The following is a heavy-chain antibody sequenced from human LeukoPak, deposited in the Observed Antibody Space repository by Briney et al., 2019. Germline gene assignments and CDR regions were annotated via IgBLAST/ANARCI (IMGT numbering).Heavy chain of an antibody. D-gene: IGHD3-22*01. CDR1: GFTFSSYG. V-gene: IGHV3-30*18. Sequence: PGGSLRLSCAASGFTFSSYGMHWVRQAPGKGLEWVAVISYDGSNKYYADSVKGRFTISRDNSKNTLYLQMNSLRAEDTAVYYCAKGRYYYDSSGPFDYWGQGTLVTVSS. CDR3: AKGRYYYDSSGPFDY. CDR2: ISYDGSNK. J-gene: IGHJ4*02.